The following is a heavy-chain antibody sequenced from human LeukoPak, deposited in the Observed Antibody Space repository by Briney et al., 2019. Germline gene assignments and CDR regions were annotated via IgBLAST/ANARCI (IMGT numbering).Heavy chain of an antibody. D-gene: IGHD7-27*01. CDR3: AKGVWAPRFDS. V-gene: IGHV4-34*01. CDR1: GASSRYDY. Sequence: SETLSLTCAVYGASSRYDYWSWIRQAPGKGLEWIGEINHSGSITYNPSLKSRVTISAEKSKSQFSLRLTSVTAADTAVYYCAKGVWAPRFDSWGQGTLVTVSS. CDR2: INHSGSI. J-gene: IGHJ5*01.